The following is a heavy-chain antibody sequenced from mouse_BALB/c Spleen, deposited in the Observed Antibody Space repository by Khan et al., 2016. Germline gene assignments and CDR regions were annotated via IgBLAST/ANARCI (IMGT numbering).Heavy chain of an antibody. J-gene: IGHJ1*01. Sequence: QIQLVQSGPELKKPGKTVKISCKASGYTFTNYGMNWVKQAPGKGLKWMGWINTYSGESTYADDFKGRFAFSLETSANTAYLQINNLKNEDTATYFCARDRYYYGSSRYFDGWGAGTTVTVSS. D-gene: IGHD1-1*01. CDR2: INTYSGES. V-gene: IGHV9-3-1*01. CDR3: ARDRYYYGSSRYFDG. CDR1: GYTFTNYG.